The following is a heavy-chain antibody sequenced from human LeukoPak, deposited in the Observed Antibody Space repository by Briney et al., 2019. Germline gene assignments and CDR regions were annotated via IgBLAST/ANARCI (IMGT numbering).Heavy chain of an antibody. V-gene: IGHV3-49*04. CDR2: IRSKAYGGTT. CDR3: TRVGVGGYDFWSGYLAFGY. D-gene: IGHD3-3*01. Sequence: GGSLRLSCTASGFTFGDYAMSWVRQAPGKGREWVGFIRSKAYGGTTEYAASVKGRFTISRDDSKSIAYLQMNSLKTEDTAVYYCTRVGVGGYDFWSGYLAFGYWGQGTLVTVSS. J-gene: IGHJ4*02. CDR1: GFTFGDYA.